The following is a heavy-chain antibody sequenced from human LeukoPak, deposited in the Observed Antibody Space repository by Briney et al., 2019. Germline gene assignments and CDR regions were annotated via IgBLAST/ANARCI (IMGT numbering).Heavy chain of an antibody. CDR3: AKDGRSRGIAMRWLQDRYYFDY. V-gene: IGHV3-30*02. D-gene: IGHD5-24*01. CDR1: GFTFSDYA. Sequence: GGSLRLSCAASGFTFSDYAMTWVRQAPGKGLEWVAFIRYDGSNKYYADSVKGRFTISRDNSKNTLYLQMNSLRAEDTAVYYCAKDGRSRGIAMRWLQDRYYFDYWGQGTLVTVSS. CDR2: IRYDGSNK. J-gene: IGHJ4*02.